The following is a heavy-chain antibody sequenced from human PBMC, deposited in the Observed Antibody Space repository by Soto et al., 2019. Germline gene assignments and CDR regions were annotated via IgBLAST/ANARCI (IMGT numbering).Heavy chain of an antibody. J-gene: IGHJ3*02. D-gene: IGHD1-26*01. V-gene: IGHV3-48*02. CDR1: GFTFSSYS. CDR3: ARGGREDAFDI. CDR2: ISSSSSTI. Sequence: GGSLRLSCAASGFTFSSYSMNWVRQAPGKGLEWVSYISSSSSTIYYADSVKGRFTITRDNAKNSLYLQRNSLRDEDTAVYYCARGGREDAFDIWGQGTMVTVSS.